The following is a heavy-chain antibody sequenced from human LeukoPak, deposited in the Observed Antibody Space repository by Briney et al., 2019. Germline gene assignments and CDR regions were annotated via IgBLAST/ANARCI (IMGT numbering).Heavy chain of an antibody. D-gene: IGHD5-24*01. V-gene: IGHV1-69*06. Sequence: SVKVSCKASGFTFTAYYMHWVRQAPGQGLEWMGGIIPIFGTANYAQKFQGRVTITADKSTSTAYMELSSLRSEDTAVYYCARGFRDGYNFRDAFDIWGQGTMVTVSS. CDR1: GFTFTAYY. CDR2: IIPIFGTA. CDR3: ARGFRDGYNFRDAFDI. J-gene: IGHJ3*02.